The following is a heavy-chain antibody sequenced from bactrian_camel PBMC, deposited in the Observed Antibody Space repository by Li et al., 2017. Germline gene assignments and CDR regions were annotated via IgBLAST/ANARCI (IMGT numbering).Heavy chain of an antibody. Sequence: DVQLVESGGGSVQAGGSLRLSCAASGYTLSGFCMGWVRQAPGKEREGVARIATGSGNTYYADSVKGRFTISQDNAKNTVYLQMNSLRSEDTGLYYCYTGYSDSVYWGQGTQVTVS. D-gene: IGHD2*01. CDR2: IATGSGNT. CDR3: YTGYSDSVY. V-gene: IGHV3S40*01. CDR1: GYTLSGFC. J-gene: IGHJ4*01.